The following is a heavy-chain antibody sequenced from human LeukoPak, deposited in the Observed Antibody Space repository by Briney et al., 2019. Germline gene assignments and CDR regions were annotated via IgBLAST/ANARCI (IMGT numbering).Heavy chain of an antibody. V-gene: IGHV3-23*01. D-gene: IGHD2-21*02. J-gene: IGHJ4*02. CDR2: ISGSGGTT. CDR1: GFTFSSYA. Sequence: GGSLRLSCAASGFTFSSYAMSWVRQAPGKGLEWVSGISGSGGTTYYADSVKGRFTISRDNSKNTYLQMNSLRAEDTAAYYCAKDSRSTLPWGRLDYWGQGTLVTVSS. CDR3: AKDSRSTLPWGRLDY.